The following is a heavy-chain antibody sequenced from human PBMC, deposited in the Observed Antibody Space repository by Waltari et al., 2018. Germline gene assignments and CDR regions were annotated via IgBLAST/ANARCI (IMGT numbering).Heavy chain of an antibody. CDR2: ISRSGNYI. V-gene: IGHV3-21*02. Sequence: DVQLVESGGGLVKSGGSLSLSCASSGFTLGTFNMNGVRQPPGKGLEWVSTISRSGNYIYYADSVKGRFTISRDNAKNSLFLHMNSLRGDDTAVYFCAGDGSSSAFHSWGQGTLVTVSS. D-gene: IGHD6-19*01. CDR1: GFTLGTFN. J-gene: IGHJ1*01. CDR3: AGDGSSSAFHS.